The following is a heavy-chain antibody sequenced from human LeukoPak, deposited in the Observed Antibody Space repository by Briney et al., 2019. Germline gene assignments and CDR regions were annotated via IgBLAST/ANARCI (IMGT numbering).Heavy chain of an antibody. Sequence: SETLSLTCKVSGDSISSSSYYWGWIRQPPGKGLEWIGNIYYSGSTYYNPSLKSRVTTSVDTSKNQFSLKLSSVTAADTAVYYCARAPPITIFGVVNPYYYYYMDVWGKGTTVTVSS. D-gene: IGHD3-3*01. V-gene: IGHV4-39*07. CDR2: IYYSGST. J-gene: IGHJ6*03. CDR1: GDSISSSSYY. CDR3: ARAPPITIFGVVNPYYYYYMDV.